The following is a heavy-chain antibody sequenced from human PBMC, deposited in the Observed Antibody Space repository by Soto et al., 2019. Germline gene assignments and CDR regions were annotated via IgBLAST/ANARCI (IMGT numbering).Heavy chain of an antibody. D-gene: IGHD3-10*01. CDR1: GFSFGDSY. Sequence: QVQLVESGGGWVKPGGSLRLSCAASGFSFGDSYMSWIRQSAGKVLEWLSYISGGSSYTKYAESVKGRFTISRDNARRSLFLQVNGLRADDTAIYYCAKTRVSDSGYYFDHWGQGTMVTVSS. V-gene: IGHV3-11*05. CDR2: ISGGSSYT. J-gene: IGHJ4*02. CDR3: AKTRVSDSGYYFDH.